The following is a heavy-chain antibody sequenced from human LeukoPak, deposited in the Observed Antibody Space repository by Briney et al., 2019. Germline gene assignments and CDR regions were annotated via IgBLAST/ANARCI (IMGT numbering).Heavy chain of an antibody. CDR2: IYYSGST. V-gene: IGHV4-59*01. CDR1: GGSISSYY. J-gene: IGHJ4*02. D-gene: IGHD3/OR15-3a*01. CDR3: ARDLGLGGGMI. Sequence: SETLSLTCTVSGGSISSYYWSWIRQPPGKGLEWIGYIYYSGSTNYNPSLKSRVTISVDTSKNQFSLKLSSVTAADTAVYYCARDLGLGGGMIWGQGTLVTVSS.